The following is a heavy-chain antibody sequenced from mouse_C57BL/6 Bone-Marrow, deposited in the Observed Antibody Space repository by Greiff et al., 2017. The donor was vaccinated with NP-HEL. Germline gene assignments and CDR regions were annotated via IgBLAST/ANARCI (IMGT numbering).Heavy chain of an antibody. J-gene: IGHJ2*01. Sequence: QVQLQQPGAELVKPGASVKLSCKASGYTFTSYWMHWVKQRPGQGLEWIGMIHPNSGSTNYNEKFKSKATLTVDKSSSTAYMQRSSLTSEDSAVYYCARNDYGSSYFDYWGQGTTLTVSS. CDR3: ARNDYGSSYFDY. D-gene: IGHD1-1*01. CDR2: IHPNSGST. CDR1: GYTFTSYW. V-gene: IGHV1-64*01.